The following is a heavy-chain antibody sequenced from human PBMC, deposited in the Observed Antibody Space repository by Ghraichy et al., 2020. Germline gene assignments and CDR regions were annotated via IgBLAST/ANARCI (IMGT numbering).Heavy chain of an antibody. V-gene: IGHV3-30*04. CDR1: GFTFSSYA. CDR2: ISYDGSNK. Sequence: GSLRLSCAASGFTFSSYAMHWVRQAPGKGLEWVAVISYDGSNKYYADSVKGRFTISRDNSKNTLYLQMNSLRAEDTAVYYCARDRDSSGWYGISDYWGQGTLVTVSS. CDR3: ARDRDSSGWYGISDY. J-gene: IGHJ4*02. D-gene: IGHD6-19*01.